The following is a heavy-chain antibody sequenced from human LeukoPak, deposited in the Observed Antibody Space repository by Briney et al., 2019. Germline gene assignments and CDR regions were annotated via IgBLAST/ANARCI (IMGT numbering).Heavy chain of an antibody. Sequence: ASVKVSCKASGGTFSSYAISWVRQAPGQGLEWMGGIIPIFGTANYAQKFQGRVTITADKSTSTAYMELSSLRSEDTAVYYCARADPSRGPYYYYGMDVWGKGTTVAVSS. CDR1: GGTFSSYA. J-gene: IGHJ6*04. CDR2: IIPIFGTA. V-gene: IGHV1-69*06. D-gene: IGHD2-2*01. CDR3: ARADPSRGPYYYYGMDV.